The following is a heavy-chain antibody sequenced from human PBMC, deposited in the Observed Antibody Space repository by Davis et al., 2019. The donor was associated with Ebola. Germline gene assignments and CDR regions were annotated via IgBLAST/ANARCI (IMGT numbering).Heavy chain of an antibody. V-gene: IGHV4-34*01. D-gene: IGHD6-19*01. Sequence: MPSETLSLTCAVYGGSLRGHYWSWFRQHPGKGLEWIGYIYYRGSTNYNPSLKSRVTISVDTSKNQFSLKLSSVTAADTALYYCARHCRESSGWNECFQHWGQGTLVTVSS. CDR1: GGSLRGHY. CDR3: ARHCRESSGWNECFQH. J-gene: IGHJ1*01. CDR2: IYYRGST.